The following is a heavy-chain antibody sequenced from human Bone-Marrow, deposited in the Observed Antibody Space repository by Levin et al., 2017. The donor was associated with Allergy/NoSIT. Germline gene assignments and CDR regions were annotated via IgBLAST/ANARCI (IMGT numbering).Heavy chain of an antibody. CDR2: INPNSGGT. J-gene: IGHJ4*02. D-gene: IGHD1-7*01. V-gene: IGHV1-2*06. CDR1: GYTFTGYY. CDR3: ARDLEAVSGTSS. Sequence: GGSLRLSCKASGYTFTGYYMHWVRQAPGQGLEWMGRINPNSGGTNYAQKFQGRVTMTRDTSISTAYMELSRLRSDDTAVYYCARDLEAVSGTSSWGQGTLVTVSS.